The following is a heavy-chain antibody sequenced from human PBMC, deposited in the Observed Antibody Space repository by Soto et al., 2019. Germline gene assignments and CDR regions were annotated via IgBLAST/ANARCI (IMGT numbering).Heavy chain of an antibody. CDR2: INPDTGST. Sequence: QVRLVQSGADVQRPGASMNISCQASGYQFKGSSLHWVRRAPGHGLQWMGMINPDTGSTTYAETFQERVTMTTDKSAGTVFLGLGRLTSDDTATYYCARQYCSGTSCYWYFDFWGQGTFVSVSS. D-gene: IGHD2-2*01. CDR3: ARQYCSGTSCYWYFDF. CDR1: GYQFKGSS. J-gene: IGHJ4*02. V-gene: IGHV1-46*02.